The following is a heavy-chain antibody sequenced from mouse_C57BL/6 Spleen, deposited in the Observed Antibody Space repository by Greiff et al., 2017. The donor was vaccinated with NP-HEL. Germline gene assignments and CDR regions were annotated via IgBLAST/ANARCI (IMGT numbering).Heavy chain of an antibody. Sequence: QVQLQQSGAELVRPGTSVKVSCKASGYAFTNYLIEWVKQRPGQGLEWIGVINPGCGGSNYNEKFKGKATLTADKSSSTAYMQLSSLTSEDCAVYLCAREGSNYVWFAYWGQGTLVTVSA. J-gene: IGHJ3*01. CDR1: GYAFTNYL. V-gene: IGHV1-54*01. CDR3: AREGSNYVWFAY. CDR2: INPGCGGS. D-gene: IGHD2-5*01.